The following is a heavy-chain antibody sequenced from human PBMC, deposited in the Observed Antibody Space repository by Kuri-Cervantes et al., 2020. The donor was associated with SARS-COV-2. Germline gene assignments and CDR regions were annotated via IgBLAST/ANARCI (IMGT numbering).Heavy chain of an antibody. V-gene: IGHV4-34*01. CDR3: ARGAGYGLGAGYQDWFFDL. Sequence: VIYGGSSGVYYCNWTRPTPRKGREWRGEINPSVEMNPRVGTNYNPSLKSRITISVDTSKNPFSLKLNPVTAADTAVYYCARGAGYGLGAGYQDWFFDLWGRGTLVTVSS. J-gene: IGHJ2*01. D-gene: IGHD3/OR15-3a*01. CDR1: GGSSGVYY. CDR2: INPSVEMNPRVGT.